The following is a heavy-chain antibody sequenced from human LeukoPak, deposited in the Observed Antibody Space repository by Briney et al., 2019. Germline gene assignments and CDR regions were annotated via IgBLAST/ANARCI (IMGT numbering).Heavy chain of an antibody. V-gene: IGHV4-4*07. CDR3: ARGGKATVVTM. Sequence: SETLSLTGTVSGGSINSYYWSWIRQPAGKGLEWIGRIYSSGSTNYNPSLKSRVSMSVDTSKNQFSLKLTSVTAADTAVYYCARGGKATVVTMWGQGILVTISS. D-gene: IGHD4-23*01. J-gene: IGHJ4*02. CDR2: IYSSGST. CDR1: GGSINSYY.